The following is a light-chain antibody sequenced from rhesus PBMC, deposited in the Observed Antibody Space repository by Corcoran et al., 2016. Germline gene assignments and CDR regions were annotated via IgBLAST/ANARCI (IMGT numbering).Light chain of an antibody. CDR3: QQGYSTPYS. V-gene: IGKV1-32*03. CDR2: YAN. CDR1: PGISSY. Sequence: DIQMSQSPSSLSASVGDRVTITCRASPGISSYLNWYQQKPGKAPKLLIYYANSLASGVPSMFSGSGSGTDYTLTISSLQPEDFATYYCQQGYSTPYSFGQGTKVEIK. J-gene: IGKJ2*01.